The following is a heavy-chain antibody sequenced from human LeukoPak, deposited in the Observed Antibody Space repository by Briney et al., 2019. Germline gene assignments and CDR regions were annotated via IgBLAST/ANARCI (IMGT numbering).Heavy chain of an antibody. CDR2: IYYSGGT. CDR1: GGSISSYY. Sequence: PSETLSLTCTVSGGSISSYYWSWIRQPPGKGLEWIGYIYYSGGTNYNPSLKSRVTISVDTSKNQFSLKLSSVTAADTAVYYCARDLGPWRTNGGLAYWGQGTLVTVSS. CDR3: ARDLGPWRTNGGLAY. D-gene: IGHD1-1*01. J-gene: IGHJ4*02. V-gene: IGHV4-59*12.